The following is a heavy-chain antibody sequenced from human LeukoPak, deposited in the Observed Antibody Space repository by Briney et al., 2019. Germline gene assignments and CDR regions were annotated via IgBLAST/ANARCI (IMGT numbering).Heavy chain of an antibody. Sequence: PGGSLRLSCAASGFPFSSYWMSWVRQAPGKGLEWVANIKQDGSDKYYVDSVKGRFTISRDNAKKSLYLQLNSLRADDTAVYYCARLTRTTGFDYWGQGTLVTVSS. CDR3: ARLTRTTGFDY. D-gene: IGHD1-1*01. J-gene: IGHJ4*02. CDR2: IKQDGSDK. V-gene: IGHV3-7*01. CDR1: GFPFSSYW.